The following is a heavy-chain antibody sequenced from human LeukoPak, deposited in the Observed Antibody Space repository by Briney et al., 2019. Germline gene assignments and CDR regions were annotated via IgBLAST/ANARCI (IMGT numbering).Heavy chain of an antibody. J-gene: IGHJ6*02. CDR1: GFTFSSYA. Sequence: GGSLRLSCAASGFTFSSYAMSWVRQAPGKGLEWVSAISGSGGSTYYADSVKGRFTISRDNSKNTLYLQMNSLRAEDTAVYYCARDQLVVAATTYYYYGMDVWGQGTTVTVSS. CDR3: ARDQLVVAATTYYYYGMDV. CDR2: ISGSGGST. D-gene: IGHD2-15*01. V-gene: IGHV3-23*01.